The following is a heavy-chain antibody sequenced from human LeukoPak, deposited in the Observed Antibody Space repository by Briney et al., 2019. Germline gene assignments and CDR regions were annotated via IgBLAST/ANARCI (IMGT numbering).Heavy chain of an antibody. V-gene: IGHV4-34*01. CDR3: ARGPAPRVTTVPGGGNWSDP. Sequence: PSETLSLTCAVYGGSFSGYYWSWIRQPPGKGLEWIGEINHSGSTNYNPSLKSRVTISVDTSKNQFSLKLSSVTAADTAVYYCARGPAPRVTTVPGGGNWSDPWGQGTLVTVSS. CDR1: GGSFSGYY. J-gene: IGHJ5*02. CDR2: INHSGST. D-gene: IGHD4-17*01.